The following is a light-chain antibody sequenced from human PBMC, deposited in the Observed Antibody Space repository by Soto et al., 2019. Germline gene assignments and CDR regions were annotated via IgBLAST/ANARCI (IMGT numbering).Light chain of an antibody. V-gene: IGKV3-20*01. CDR1: QSVSNSY. CDR3: QKYVGSSWS. Sequence: EIVLTQSPGTLSLSPGERATLSCRASQSVSNSYLAWYQQKPGQAPRLLIYGASSRATGIPDRFSGSGSGTDFALTISRLEPEDFAVYHCQKYVGSSWSFGQGTKLEIK. J-gene: IGKJ1*01. CDR2: GAS.